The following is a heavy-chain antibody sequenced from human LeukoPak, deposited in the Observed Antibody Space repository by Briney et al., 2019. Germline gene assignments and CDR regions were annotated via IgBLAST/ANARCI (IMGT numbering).Heavy chain of an antibody. V-gene: IGHV3-53*01. Sequence: GGSLLLSCSASGFTVISDYMSWVRQAPGKGLEWGSVIYSGGSTYYAYSVKGRFTISTDNSKNTLYLQMNRLRAEDTAVYYCAKTYYHDNSGYSPHFDHWDQGTLVPAS. J-gene: IGHJ4*02. CDR3: AKTYYHDNSGYSPHFDH. CDR1: GFTVISDY. CDR2: IYSGGST. D-gene: IGHD3-22*01.